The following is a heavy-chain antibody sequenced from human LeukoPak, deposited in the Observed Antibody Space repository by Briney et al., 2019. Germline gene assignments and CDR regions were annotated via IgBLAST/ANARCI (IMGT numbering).Heavy chain of an antibody. CDR1: GYTFTGYY. J-gene: IGHJ5*02. Sequence: GASVKVSCKASGYTFTGYYMHWVRQAPGQGLEWMGWINPNSGGTNYAQKFQGRVTMTRDTSISTAYMEPSRLRSDDTAVYYCARGGYYDSSGSNWFDPWGQGTLVTVSS. CDR3: ARGGYYDSSGSNWFDP. V-gene: IGHV1-2*02. D-gene: IGHD3-22*01. CDR2: INPNSGGT.